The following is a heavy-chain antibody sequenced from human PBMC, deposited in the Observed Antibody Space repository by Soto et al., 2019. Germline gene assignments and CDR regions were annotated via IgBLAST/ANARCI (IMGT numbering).Heavy chain of an antibody. CDR1: GGSISPSGGSF. Sequence: PSDTLSLTCTVSGGSISPSGGSFWGWVRQPPGKLLEWIGIISDSGRTYYNPSLESRVTMSVDTSRNQFSLQVSSVPAADTAVYYFPKNLPRTGRFDYWGQGTVVTVSS. V-gene: IGHV4-39*01. J-gene: IGHJ4*02. CDR3: PKNLPRTGRFDY. CDR2: ISDSGRT.